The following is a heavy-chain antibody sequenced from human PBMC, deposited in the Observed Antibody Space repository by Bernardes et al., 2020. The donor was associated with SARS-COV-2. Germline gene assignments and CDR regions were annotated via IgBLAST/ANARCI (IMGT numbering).Heavy chain of an antibody. D-gene: IGHD3-3*01. J-gene: IGHJ3*02. Sequence: SETLSLTCAVYGGSFSGYYWSWIRQPPGKGLEWIGEINHSGSTNHNPSLKSRDTISLDTSKNQFSLKLSSVTAADTAVYYCARVRSRRPVFGVVIASDVIDRRDVFDIWGQGTVVTVSS. CDR3: ARVRSRRPVFGVVIASDVIDRRDVFDI. V-gene: IGHV4-34*01. CDR2: INHSGST. CDR1: GGSFSGYY.